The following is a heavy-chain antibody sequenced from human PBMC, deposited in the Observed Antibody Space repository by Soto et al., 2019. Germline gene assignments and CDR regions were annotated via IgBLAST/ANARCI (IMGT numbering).Heavy chain of an antibody. CDR2: IYYSGST. D-gene: IGHD2-15*01. CDR3: ARLCDGNHRGQFDY. CDR1: GGSISSYY. J-gene: IGHJ4*02. Sequence: SETLSITCTVSGGSISSYYWSWIRQPPGKGLEWIGYIYYSGSTNYNPSLKSRVTISVDTSKNQFSLKLSSVTAADTAVYYCARLCDGNHRGQFDYRGQGTLVT. V-gene: IGHV4-59*08.